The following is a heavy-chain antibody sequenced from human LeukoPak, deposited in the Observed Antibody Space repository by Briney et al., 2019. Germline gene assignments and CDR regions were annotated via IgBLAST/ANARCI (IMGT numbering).Heavy chain of an antibody. J-gene: IGHJ4*02. CDR1: GGSISSGGYY. CDR3: ARGFCSSSSCWATSAGVFDS. D-gene: IGHD2-2*01. CDR2: IYYSGNT. V-gene: IGHV4-31*03. Sequence: PSQTLSLTCTVSGGSISSGGYYWSWIRQHPGKGLEWIGYIYYSGNTEYNPSLKSRVTMSVDTSKNQFDLKLSSVTAADTAMYYCARGFCSSSSCWATSAGVFDSWGQGTLVTVSS.